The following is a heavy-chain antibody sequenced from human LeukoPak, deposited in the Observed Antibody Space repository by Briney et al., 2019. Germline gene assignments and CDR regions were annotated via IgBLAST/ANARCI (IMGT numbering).Heavy chain of an antibody. CDR2: ISGSGGST. CDR1: GFTFSNYA. V-gene: IGHV3-23*01. Sequence: PGGSLRLSCAASGFTFSNYAMNWVRQPPGKGLEWVSAISGSGGSTYYADSVKGRFTISRDNSKNTLYLQMNSLRAEDTAVYYCAKEQRGYSGYMVGSCFDPWGQGTLVTVSS. J-gene: IGHJ5*02. CDR3: AKEQRGYSGYMVGSCFDP. D-gene: IGHD5-12*01.